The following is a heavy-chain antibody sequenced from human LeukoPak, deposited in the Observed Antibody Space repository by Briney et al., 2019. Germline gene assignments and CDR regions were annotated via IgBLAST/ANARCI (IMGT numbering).Heavy chain of an antibody. J-gene: IGHJ4*02. D-gene: IGHD2-21*02. CDR2: IKQYGSEK. CDR3: VRDRPAYCGGDCYSLGLDY. V-gene: IGHV3-7*03. Sequence: GGSLRLSCAASGFTFTTYWMSWVRQAPGKGLEWVANIKQYGSEKHYVDSVKGRFTISRDSAKNSLYLQMNSLRAEDTAVYYCVRDRPAYCGGDCYSLGLDYWGQGTLVTVSS. CDR1: GFTFTTYW.